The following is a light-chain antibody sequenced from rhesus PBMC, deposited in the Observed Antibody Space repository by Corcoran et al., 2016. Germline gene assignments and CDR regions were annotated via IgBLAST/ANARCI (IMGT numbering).Light chain of an antibody. CDR3: QQYSKTPYS. CDR2: EAS. V-gene: IGKV1-21*01. J-gene: IGKJ2*01. CDR1: QGITNS. Sequence: DIQMTQSPSSLSASVGDRVTITCRANQGITNSLAWYQQKPGETPNLLIYEASSLQGRIPSRFSGSGSGTDFTLPISSLQPEDFATYYCQQYSKTPYSFGQGTKVEIK.